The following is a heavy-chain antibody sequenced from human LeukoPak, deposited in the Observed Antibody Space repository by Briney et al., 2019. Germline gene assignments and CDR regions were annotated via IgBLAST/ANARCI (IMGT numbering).Heavy chain of an antibody. Sequence: PRGSLRLSCAVSGFTFGSSWMHWVRHAPGKGLVWVSHINSGASTTTYADSVNGRFTTSRDNAKNTLYLQMNSLRAEDTAVYYCASLSTHDYGDPWGQGTLVTVSS. CDR2: INSGASTT. CDR3: ASLSTHDYGDP. CDR1: GFTFGSSW. V-gene: IGHV3-74*03. J-gene: IGHJ4*02. D-gene: IGHD4-17*01.